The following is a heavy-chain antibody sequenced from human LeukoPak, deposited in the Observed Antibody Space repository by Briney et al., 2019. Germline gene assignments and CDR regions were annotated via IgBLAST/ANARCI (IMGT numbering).Heavy chain of an antibody. Sequence: SETLPLTCTVSGGSISSYYWSWIRQPPGKGLEWIGYIYYSRSTNYNPSLKSRVTISVDTSKNQFSLKLSSVTAADTAVYYCARFRYGDYRLDYWGQGTLVTVSS. CDR3: ARFRYGDYRLDY. V-gene: IGHV4-59*01. CDR1: GGSISSYY. D-gene: IGHD4-17*01. J-gene: IGHJ4*02. CDR2: IYYSRST.